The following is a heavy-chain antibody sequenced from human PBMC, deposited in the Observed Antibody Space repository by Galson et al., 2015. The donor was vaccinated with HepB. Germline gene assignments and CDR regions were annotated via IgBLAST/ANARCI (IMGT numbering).Heavy chain of an antibody. J-gene: IGHJ4*02. CDR1: GFTFSSYG. D-gene: IGHD2-15*01. CDR3: AKDPHSFLYDVVVTPIDY. Sequence: SLRLSCAASGFTFSSYGMHWVRQAPGKGLEWVAVISYDGSNKYYADSVKGRFTISRDNSKNTLYLQMNSLRAEDTAVYYCAKDPHSFLYDVVVTPIDYWGQGTLVTVSS. CDR2: ISYDGSNK. V-gene: IGHV3-30*18.